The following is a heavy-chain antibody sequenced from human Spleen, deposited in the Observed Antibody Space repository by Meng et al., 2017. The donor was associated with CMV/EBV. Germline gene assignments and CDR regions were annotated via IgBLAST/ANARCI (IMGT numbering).Heavy chain of an antibody. CDR3: ASVKIVVVPAAMGAFDI. Sequence: GESLKISCAASGFTFSDYYMSWIRQAPGKGLEWVSSISSSSSYIYYADSVKGRFTISRDNAKNSLYLQMNSLRAEDTAVYYCASVKIVVVPAAMGAFDIWDQGTMVTVSS. CDR1: GFTFSDYY. D-gene: IGHD2-2*01. J-gene: IGHJ3*02. V-gene: IGHV3-11*06. CDR2: ISSSSSYI.